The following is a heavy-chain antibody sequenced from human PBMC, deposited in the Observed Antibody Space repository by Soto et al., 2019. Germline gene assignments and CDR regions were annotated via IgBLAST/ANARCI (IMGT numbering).Heavy chain of an antibody. J-gene: IGHJ4*02. CDR1: GYTFTSYA. D-gene: IGHD3-10*01. CDR3: ARGQYYDSGNYPVDY. Sequence: ASVKVSCKASGYTFTSYAMHWIRQAPGQGLEWMGIINPSGGGTSYAQKFQGRVTMTRDTSTSTVYMELSSLRSEDTAVYYCARGQYYDSGNYPVDYWGQGTLVTVSS. V-gene: IGHV1-46*01. CDR2: INPSGGGT.